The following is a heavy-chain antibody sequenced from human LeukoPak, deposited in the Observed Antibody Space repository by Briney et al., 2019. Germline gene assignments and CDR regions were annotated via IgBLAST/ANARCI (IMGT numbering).Heavy chain of an antibody. CDR2: MSGAGT. J-gene: IGHJ1*01. CDR1: GFTFSNYA. Sequence: GGSLRLSCAASGFTFSNYALTWVRQAPGRGLEWVSSMSGAGTYHADSVKGRFSISRDNYKNTLYLQMSSLRAEDTAVYYCARDPNGNYVGAFDFQRWGQGTLVTVSS. V-gene: IGHV3-23*01. D-gene: IGHD4-17*01. CDR3: ARDPNGNYVGAFDFQR.